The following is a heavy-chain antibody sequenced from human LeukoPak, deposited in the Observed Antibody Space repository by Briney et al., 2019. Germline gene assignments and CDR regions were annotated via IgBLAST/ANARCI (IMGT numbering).Heavy chain of an antibody. V-gene: IGHV1-46*01. CDR1: GYTFTSYY. J-gene: IGHJ6*03. CDR2: INPSGGST. CDR3: ARAVRSVVRGYYYYYYMDV. Sequence: ASVKVSCKASGYTFTSYYMHWVRQAPGQGLEWMGIINPSGGSTNYAQKFQGRVTITADESTSTAYMELSSLRSEDTAVYYCARAVRSVVRGYYYYYYMDVWGKGTTVTISS. D-gene: IGHD3-10*01.